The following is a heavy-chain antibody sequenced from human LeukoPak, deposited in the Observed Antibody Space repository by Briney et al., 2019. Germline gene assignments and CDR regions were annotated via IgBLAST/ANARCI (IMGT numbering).Heavy chain of an antibody. Sequence: GGSLRLSCAASGFTFSSYAMHWVRQAPGKGLEWVAVISYDGSNKYYADSVKGRFTISRENSKNTLYLQMNSLRAEDTAVYYCARAPREYSYGYYYYGMDVWGKGTTVTVSS. CDR1: GFTFSSYA. J-gene: IGHJ6*04. V-gene: IGHV3-30*04. D-gene: IGHD5-18*01. CDR3: ARAPREYSYGYYYYGMDV. CDR2: ISYDGSNK.